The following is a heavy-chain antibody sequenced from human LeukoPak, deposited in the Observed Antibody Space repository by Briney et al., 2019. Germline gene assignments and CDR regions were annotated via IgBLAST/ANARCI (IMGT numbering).Heavy chain of an antibody. CDR1: GGTFSSYA. D-gene: IGHD3-10*01. Sequence: ASVKVSGKASGGTFSSYAISWVRQAPGQGLEWMGGIIPIFGTANYAQKFQGRVTITADESTSTAYMELSSLRSEDTAVYYCARDQSPYYYGSGSYYNAWGQGTLVTVSS. V-gene: IGHV1-69*13. CDR2: IIPIFGTA. CDR3: ARDQSPYYYGSGSYYNA. J-gene: IGHJ5*02.